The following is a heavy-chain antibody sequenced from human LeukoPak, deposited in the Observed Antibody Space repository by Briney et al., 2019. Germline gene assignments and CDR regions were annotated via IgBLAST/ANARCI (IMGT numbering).Heavy chain of an antibody. CDR1: GGTFSSYA. CDR3: ARSTRAYYDSIAFDI. D-gene: IGHD3-3*01. V-gene: IGHV1-69*04. Sequence: GSSVKVSCKASGGTFSSYAISWVRQAPGQGLEWMGRIIPILGIANYAQKFQGRVTITADKSTSTAYMELSSLRSEDTAVYYCARSTRAYYDSIAFDIWGQGTMVTVSS. CDR2: IIPILGIA. J-gene: IGHJ3*02.